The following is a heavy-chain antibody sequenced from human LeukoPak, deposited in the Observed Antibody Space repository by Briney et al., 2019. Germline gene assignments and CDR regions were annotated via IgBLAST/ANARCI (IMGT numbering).Heavy chain of an antibody. CDR3: ARDHRYYGSGSYTY. D-gene: IGHD3-10*01. Sequence: SETLSLTCTVSGGSISSYYWSWIRQPPGKGLEWIGYIYYSGSTNYNPSLQSRVTISVDTSKTQFSLKLSSVTAADTAVYYCARDHRYYGSGSYTYWGQGTLVTVSS. J-gene: IGHJ4*02. CDR2: IYYSGST. CDR1: GGSISSYY. V-gene: IGHV4-59*01.